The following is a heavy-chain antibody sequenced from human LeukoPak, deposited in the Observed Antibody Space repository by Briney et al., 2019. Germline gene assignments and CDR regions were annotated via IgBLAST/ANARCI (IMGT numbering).Heavy chain of an antibody. Sequence: SVKVSCKASGGIFNSYTISWVRQAPGQGLEWMGRIIPILGIANYAQKFQGRVTITADKSTSTAYMELSSLRSEDTAVYYCALLPYNWFDPWGQGTLVTVSS. CDR3: ALLPYNWFDP. CDR2: IIPILGIA. V-gene: IGHV1-69*02. CDR1: GGIFNSYT. J-gene: IGHJ5*02. D-gene: IGHD1-26*01.